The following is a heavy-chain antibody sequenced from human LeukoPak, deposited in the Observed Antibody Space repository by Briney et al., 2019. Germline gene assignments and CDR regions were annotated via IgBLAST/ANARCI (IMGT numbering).Heavy chain of an antibody. J-gene: IGHJ6*04. D-gene: IGHD3-10*02. Sequence: PGGSLRLSCAASGFTFSSYEMNWVRQAPGKGLEWVSYISSSGSTIYYADSVKGRFTISRDNAKNSLYLQMNSLRAENTAVYYCAELGITMIGGVWGKGTTATISS. CDR1: GFTFSSYE. CDR2: ISSSGSTI. V-gene: IGHV3-48*03. CDR3: AELGITMIGGV.